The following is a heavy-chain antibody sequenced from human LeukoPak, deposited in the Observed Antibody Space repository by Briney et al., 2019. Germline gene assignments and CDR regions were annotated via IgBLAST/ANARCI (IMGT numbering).Heavy chain of an antibody. J-gene: IGHJ4*02. CDR2: IYYSGST. CDR3: ASQYYDFWSGYYTGSGVFDY. D-gene: IGHD3-3*01. Sequence: SETLSLTCTVSGGSIRSSYYYWGWIRQPPGKGLEWIGSIYYSGSTYYNPSLKSRVTISVDTSKNQFSLKLSSVTAADTAAYYCASQYYDFWSGYYTGSGVFDYWGQGTLVTVSS. CDR1: GGSIRSSYYY. V-gene: IGHV4-39*01.